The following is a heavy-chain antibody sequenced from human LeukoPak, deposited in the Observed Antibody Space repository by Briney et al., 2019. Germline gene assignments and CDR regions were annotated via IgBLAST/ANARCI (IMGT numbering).Heavy chain of an antibody. V-gene: IGHV6-1*01. CDR1: GDSVSSNSAA. J-gene: IGHJ4*02. D-gene: IGHD1-26*01. Sequence: SQTLSLTCAISGDSVSSNSAAWNWLRQSPSRGPEWLGRTYYRSKWYNEYAVSMKSRITINPDTSKNQFSLQLNSVTPEDTAVYYCAREYRRSGNYYLDCWGQGTLVTVSS. CDR3: AREYRRSGNYYLDC. CDR2: TYYRSKWYN.